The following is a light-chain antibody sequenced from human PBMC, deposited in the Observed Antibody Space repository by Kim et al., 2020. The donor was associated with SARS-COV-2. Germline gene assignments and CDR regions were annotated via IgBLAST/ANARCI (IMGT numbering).Light chain of an antibody. V-gene: IGKV1-5*03. Sequence: LSASVGDRVTLTCRANETVIAWMAWYQQKPGKAPKLLIYSTSVLETGVPSRFSGSGSGTEFSLTISSLQPDDFATYYCQQYNSFSFGQGTKVDIK. CDR1: ETVIAW. CDR3: QQYNSFS. CDR2: STS. J-gene: IGKJ1*01.